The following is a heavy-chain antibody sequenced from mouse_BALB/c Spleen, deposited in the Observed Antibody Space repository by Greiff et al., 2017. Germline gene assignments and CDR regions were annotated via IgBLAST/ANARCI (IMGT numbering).Heavy chain of an antibody. J-gene: IGHJ2*01. D-gene: IGHD1-1*01. CDR3: ARGSYYGSSSYYFDY. V-gene: IGHV1-18*01. CDR2: INPNSDST. CDR1: GYTFTDYN. Sequence: EVQLQQFGAELVKPGASVKLSCKASGYTFTDYNMDWVTQSHGKSLEWIGDINPNSDSTSYNQKFKGKATLTVDKSSSTVYMELRSLTSEDTAVYYCARGSYYGSSSYYFDYWGQGTTLTVSS.